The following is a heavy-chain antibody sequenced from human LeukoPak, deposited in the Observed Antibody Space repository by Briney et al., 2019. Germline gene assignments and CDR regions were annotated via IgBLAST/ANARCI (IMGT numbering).Heavy chain of an antibody. CDR2: IYYSGST. CDR3: AREVGAAAGTRDYFDY. J-gene: IGHJ4*02. CDR1: GGSISSGDYY. D-gene: IGHD6-13*01. V-gene: IGHV4-30-4*02. Sequence: PSDTLSLTCTVSGGSISSGDYYWSWNRQPPGKGLEWVGYIYYSGSTYYNPSLKSRVTISVDTSKNQFSLKLSSVTAADTAVYYCAREVGAAAGTRDYFDYCGQGTLVTVSS.